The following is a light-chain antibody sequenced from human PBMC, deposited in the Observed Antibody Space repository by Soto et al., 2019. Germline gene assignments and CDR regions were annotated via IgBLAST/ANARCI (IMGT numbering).Light chain of an antibody. CDR2: TAS. Sequence: EIVLTQSPGTLSLSPGDRATLSCRTSQSVTSSYLAWYQQKPGQAPRLLIYTASTRATGIPDRFSGSGSGTDFSLTISRLEPEDFAVYYCQQYRSSPITFGQGTRLEN. V-gene: IGKV3-20*01. J-gene: IGKJ5*01. CDR3: QQYRSSPIT. CDR1: QSVTSSY.